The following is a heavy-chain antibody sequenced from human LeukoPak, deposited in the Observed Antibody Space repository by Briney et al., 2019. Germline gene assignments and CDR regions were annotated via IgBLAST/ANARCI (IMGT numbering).Heavy chain of an antibody. V-gene: IGHV3-15*01. D-gene: IGHD4-11*01. J-gene: IGHJ4*02. CDR2: LKTKTDGGTT. Sequence: PGGSLRLSCAASGFTFSNAWMTWVRQAPGKGLEWVGRLKTKTDGGTTDYAAPVRGRFTISRDDSKNTLYLHMNSLKTEDTAVCYCTTDNYISLDYWGQGTLVTVSS. CDR1: GFTFSNAW. CDR3: TTDNYISLDY.